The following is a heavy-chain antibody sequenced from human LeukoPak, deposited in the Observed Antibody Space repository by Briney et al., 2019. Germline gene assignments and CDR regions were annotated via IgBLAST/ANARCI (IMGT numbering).Heavy chain of an antibody. CDR3: ARASVIAIPFSY. D-gene: IGHD2-21*01. Sequence: SETXSLTCAVYGGSFSGYYWSWIRQPPGKGLEWIGEINHSGSTNYNPSLKSRVTISVDTSKNQFSLKLSSVTAADTAVYYCARASVIAIPFSYWGQGTLVTVSS. CDR2: INHSGST. V-gene: IGHV4-34*01. J-gene: IGHJ4*02. CDR1: GGSFSGYY.